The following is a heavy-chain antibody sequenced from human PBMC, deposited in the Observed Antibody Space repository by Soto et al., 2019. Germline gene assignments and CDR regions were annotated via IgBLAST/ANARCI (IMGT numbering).Heavy chain of an antibody. CDR1: GASVSGDTAS. Sequence: QVQLQHSGPRLVRPSETLSLTCALSGASVSGDTASCNWSRQSPSRGLEWLARTYYRSRWLFDYADSVKSRVMLNADSSQNQVSLQLNSVTPDDTAVYYCARGGLQDFDSWGQGTLVTVSS. V-gene: IGHV6-1*01. CDR2: TYYRSRWLF. D-gene: IGHD4-4*01. CDR3: ARGGLQDFDS. J-gene: IGHJ4*02.